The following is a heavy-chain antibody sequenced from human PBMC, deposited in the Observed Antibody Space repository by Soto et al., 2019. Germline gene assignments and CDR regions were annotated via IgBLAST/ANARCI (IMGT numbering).Heavy chain of an antibody. V-gene: IGHV5-51*01. Sequence: GESLKISCKGSGYTFPNFWIAWVRQMPGKGLEWMGIIYPGDSHTSYSPSFQGQVTISADKSISTAYLQWNSLTASDTATYYCARPSGRGAFDVWGQGTMVTVSS. CDR2: IYPGDSHT. J-gene: IGHJ3*01. CDR1: GYTFPNFW. D-gene: IGHD2-15*01. CDR3: ARPSGRGAFDV.